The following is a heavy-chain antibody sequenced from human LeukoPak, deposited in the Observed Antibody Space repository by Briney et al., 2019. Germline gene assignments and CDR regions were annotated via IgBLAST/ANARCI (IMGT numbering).Heavy chain of an antibody. D-gene: IGHD4-23*01. Sequence: SETLSLTCTVSGGSISSSSYYWSWIRQPPGKGLEWIGSIYYSGSTYYNPSLKSRVTISVDTSKNQFSLKLSSVTAADTAVYYCARDLPVVTRFDYWGQGTLVTVSS. V-gene: IGHV4-39*07. CDR3: ARDLPVVTRFDY. J-gene: IGHJ4*02. CDR2: IYYSGST. CDR1: GGSISSSSYY.